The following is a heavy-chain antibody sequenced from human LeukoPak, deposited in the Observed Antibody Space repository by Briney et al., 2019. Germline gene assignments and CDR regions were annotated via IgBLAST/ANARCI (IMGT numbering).Heavy chain of an antibody. V-gene: IGHV1-2*02. CDR2: INPNSGGT. CDR3: AREDSSGYYLVY. J-gene: IGHJ4*02. Sequence: ASVKVSCKASGGTFSSYTISWVRQAPGQGLEWMGWINPNSGGTNYAQKFQGRVTMTRDTSISTAYMELSRLRSDDTAVYYCAREDSSGYYLVYWGQGTLVTVSS. D-gene: IGHD3-22*01. CDR1: GGTFSSYT.